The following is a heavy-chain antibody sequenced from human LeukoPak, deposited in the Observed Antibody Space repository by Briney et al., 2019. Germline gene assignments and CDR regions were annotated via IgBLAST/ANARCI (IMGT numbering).Heavy chain of an antibody. D-gene: IGHD2/OR15-2a*01. CDR3: ARNASSNDY. CDR2: IKSDGTST. V-gene: IGHV3-74*01. Sequence: GGSLRLSCAASGFTFSSYWIHWARQGPGKGLVWVSRIKSDGTSTSYAASVKGRFTLSRDNAQNTVYLQMNSLRAEDTAVYYCARNASSNDYWGQGTLVTVSS. J-gene: IGHJ4*02. CDR1: GFTFSSYW.